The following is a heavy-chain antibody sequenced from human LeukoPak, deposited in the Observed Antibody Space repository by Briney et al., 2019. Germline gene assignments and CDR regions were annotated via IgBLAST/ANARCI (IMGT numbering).Heavy chain of an antibody. J-gene: IGHJ4*02. Sequence: GGSLRLSCAASGFTFDDYGMSWVRQAPGKGLDWVANIKQDASEKYYVDSVRGRFTICRDNAKNSLFLQMNSLRAEDTAVYYCAREPHIAVVTHFDYWGQGTLVTVSS. CDR3: AREPHIAVVTHFDY. V-gene: IGHV3-7*01. CDR2: IKQDASEK. CDR1: GFTFDDYG. D-gene: IGHD6-19*01.